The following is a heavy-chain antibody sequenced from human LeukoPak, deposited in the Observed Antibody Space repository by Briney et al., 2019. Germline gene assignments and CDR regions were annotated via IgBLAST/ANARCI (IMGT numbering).Heavy chain of an antibody. J-gene: IGHJ4*02. Sequence: SQTLSLTCTVSGGSISSGGYYWSWIRQHPGKGLEWIGYIYYSGSTYYNPPLKSRVTISVDTSENQFSLKLTSVTAADTAVYYCARSPEYYFDYWGQGTLVTVSS. CDR3: ARSPEYYFDY. CDR2: IYYSGST. D-gene: IGHD1-14*01. CDR1: GGSISSGGYY. V-gene: IGHV4-31*03.